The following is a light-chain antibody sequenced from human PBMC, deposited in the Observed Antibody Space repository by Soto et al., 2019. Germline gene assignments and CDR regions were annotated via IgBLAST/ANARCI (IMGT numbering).Light chain of an antibody. CDR1: QTISSW. J-gene: IGKJ1*01. CDR3: QHYNSYSEA. CDR2: KAS. Sequence: MPSSSTPFGSVGGRFPTTCWASQTISSWLAWYQQKPGKDPKLLIYKASTLKSGVTSRFSGSGSGTEFTLTISSRQHADFATYYCQHYNSYSEAFGQGTKVDIK. V-gene: IGKV1-5*03.